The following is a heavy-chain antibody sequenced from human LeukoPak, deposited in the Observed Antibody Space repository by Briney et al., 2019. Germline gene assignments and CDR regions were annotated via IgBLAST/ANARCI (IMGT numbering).Heavy chain of an antibody. Sequence: PSETLSLTCTVSGGSISTSSYYWGWIRQPPGKGLECIGNIYYSGSTYYNPSLQSRVTLSVDTSKNQFSLKLTSVTAADTAVYYCVRGPYGSGISNWFDPWGQGTLVIVSS. D-gene: IGHD3-10*01. CDR1: GGSISTSSYY. CDR3: VRGPYGSGISNWFDP. V-gene: IGHV4-39*07. J-gene: IGHJ5*02. CDR2: IYYSGST.